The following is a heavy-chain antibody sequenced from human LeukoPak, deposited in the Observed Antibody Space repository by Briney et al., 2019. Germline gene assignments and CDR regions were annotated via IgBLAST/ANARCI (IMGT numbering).Heavy chain of an antibody. Sequence: PGGSLRLSCAASGFTVNSKYMSWVRQAPGKGLEWVSGISWNSGSIGYADSVKGRFTISRDNAKNSLYLQMNSLRAEDTALYYCAKDISGSGIYYFDYWGQGTLVTVSS. CDR3: AKDISGSGIYYFDY. CDR1: GFTVNSKY. V-gene: IGHV3-9*01. J-gene: IGHJ4*02. CDR2: ISWNSGSI. D-gene: IGHD3-10*01.